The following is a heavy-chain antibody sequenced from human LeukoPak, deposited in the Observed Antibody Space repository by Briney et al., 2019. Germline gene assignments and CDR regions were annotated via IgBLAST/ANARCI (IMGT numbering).Heavy chain of an antibody. J-gene: IGHJ4*02. CDR3: ARQDGYSGYDGGFDS. CDR2: IYYSGST. Sequence: SETLSLTCTVSGGSISGYYWSWIRQPPGKGLEWIGYIYYSGSTKYNPSLKSRVAISVDTSKNQFSLKLSSVTAADTAVYYCARQDGYSGYDGGFDSWGQGTLVTVSS. D-gene: IGHD5-12*01. CDR1: GGSISGYY. V-gene: IGHV4-59*08.